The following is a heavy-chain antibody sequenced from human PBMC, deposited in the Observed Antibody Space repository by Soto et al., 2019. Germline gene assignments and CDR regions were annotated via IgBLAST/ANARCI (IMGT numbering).Heavy chain of an antibody. V-gene: IGHV4-31*03. J-gene: IGHJ6*02. CDR2: IYYSGST. D-gene: IGHD4-4*01. Sequence: QVQLQESGPGLVKPSQTLSLTCTVSGGSISSGGYYWSWIRQHPEKGLEWIGDIYYSGSTYYNPSRESRVTISVATSKNQFSLKLSSVTAADTAVYYGARRREIYSKGYYGMDVWGQGTTVTVSS. CDR3: ARRREIYSKGYYGMDV. CDR1: GGSISSGGYY.